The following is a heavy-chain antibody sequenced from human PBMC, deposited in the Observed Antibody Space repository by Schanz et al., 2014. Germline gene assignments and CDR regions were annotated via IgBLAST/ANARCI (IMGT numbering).Heavy chain of an antibody. CDR2: IYSTGST. D-gene: IGHD3-10*01. CDR1: GGSISSGSYY. CDR3: ARDMVENWFDS. V-gene: IGHV4-61*02. Sequence: QVQLQESGPGLVKPSQTLSLTCTVSGGSISSGSYYWSWIRQPAGKGLEWIGRIYSTGSTNYNPSPKNLDPISKTPSKTHFSCRLTSVTAADTAVYYCARDMVENWFDSWGQGTLVTVSS. J-gene: IGHJ5*01.